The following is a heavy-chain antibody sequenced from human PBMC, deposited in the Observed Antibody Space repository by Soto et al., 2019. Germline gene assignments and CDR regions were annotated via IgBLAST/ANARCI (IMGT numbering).Heavy chain of an antibody. J-gene: IGHJ4*02. CDR3: ARESEQQLASLFDY. CDR1: GGSISSYY. V-gene: IGHV4-4*07. Sequence: SETLSLTCTVSGGSISSYYWSWIRQPAGKGLEWIGRIYTSGSTNYNPSLKSRVTMSVDTSKNQFSLKLSSVTAADTAVYYCARESEQQLASLFDYWGQGTLVTVS. CDR2: IYTSGST. D-gene: IGHD6-13*01.